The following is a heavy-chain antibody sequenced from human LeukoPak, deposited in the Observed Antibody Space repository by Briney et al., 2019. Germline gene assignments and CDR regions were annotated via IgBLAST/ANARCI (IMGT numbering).Heavy chain of an antibody. V-gene: IGHV1-46*01. D-gene: IGHD6-19*01. CDR2: INPTGGIT. CDR3: ARPQRSGWYEAAYDI. J-gene: IGHJ3*02. CDR1: GYTFTSYY. Sequence: AAVKISCKASGYTFTSYYMHWVRHAPGQGLEWMGMINPTGGITTYARKFQVRVTMTRDTSTSTVYMELSNLRSEDTAVYFCARPQRSGWYEAAYDIWGEGTMVTVSS.